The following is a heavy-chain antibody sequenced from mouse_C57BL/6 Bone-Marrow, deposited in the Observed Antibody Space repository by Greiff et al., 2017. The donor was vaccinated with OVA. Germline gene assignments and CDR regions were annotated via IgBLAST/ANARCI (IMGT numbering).Heavy chain of an antibody. D-gene: IGHD2-3*01. V-gene: IGHV1-42*01. CDR3: ARGDGYFWYFDV. Sequence: EVQLQQSGPELVKPGASVKISCKASGYSFTGYYMNWVKQSPEKSLEWIGEINPSTGGTTYNQKFKAKATLTVDKSSSTAYMQLKSLTSEDSAVYDGARGDGYFWYFDVWGTGTTVTVSS. CDR1: GYSFTGYY. J-gene: IGHJ1*03. CDR2: INPSTGGT.